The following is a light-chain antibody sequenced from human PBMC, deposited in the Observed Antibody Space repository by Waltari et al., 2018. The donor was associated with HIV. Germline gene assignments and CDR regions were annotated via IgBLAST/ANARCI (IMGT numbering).Light chain of an antibody. Sequence: QTVVTQEPSFSVSPGGTVTRTCGLSSGSVSTSYYPSRYQQTPGQAPRTPIYSTNTRSSGVPDRCSGSILGNKAALTITGAQADDESDYYCVLYMGSGIWVFGGGTKLTVL. J-gene: IGLJ3*02. CDR1: SGSVSTSYY. CDR2: STN. V-gene: IGLV8-61*01. CDR3: VLYMGSGIWV.